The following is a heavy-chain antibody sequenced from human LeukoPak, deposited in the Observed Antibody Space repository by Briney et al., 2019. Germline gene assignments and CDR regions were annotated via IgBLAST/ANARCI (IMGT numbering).Heavy chain of an antibody. V-gene: IGHV3-30*02. CDR1: GFTFSSYG. J-gene: IGHJ4*02. Sequence: AGGSLRLSCATSGFTFSSYGMHWVRQAPGKGLEWMTFIRYDGNKKYYADSVKGRFTISRDNSKNTLYLQMNSLRAEDTAVYYCAKDSSGNYSTELDYWGQGTLVTVSS. D-gene: IGHD1-26*01. CDR2: IRYDGNKK. CDR3: AKDSSGNYSTELDY.